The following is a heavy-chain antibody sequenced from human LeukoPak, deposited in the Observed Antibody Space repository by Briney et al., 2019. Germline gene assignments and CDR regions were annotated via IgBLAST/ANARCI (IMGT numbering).Heavy chain of an antibody. CDR1: AHTFSNYL. CDR3: ARDLGLRGVTNWFDT. V-gene: IGHV1-46*01. J-gene: IGHJ5*02. D-gene: IGHD3-10*01. CDR2: IDPSGGST. Sequence: ASVKVSCKASAHTFSNYLMHWVRQAPGQGLEWMGMIDPSGGSTGYAQKFQGRVTMTRDTSTSTVYVELSSLRSEDTAVYYCARDLGLRGVTNWFDTWGQGTLVTVSS.